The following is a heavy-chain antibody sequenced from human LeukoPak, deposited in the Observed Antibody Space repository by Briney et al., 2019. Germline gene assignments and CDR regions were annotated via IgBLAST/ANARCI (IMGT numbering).Heavy chain of an antibody. V-gene: IGHV4-39*07. CDR1: GGSISSSSYY. Sequence: SSETLSLTCTVSGGSISSSSYYWGWIRQPPGKGLEWIGSFYYSGSTLYNPSLKSRVTISVDTSKNQFSLNLSSVTAADTAVYSCARSYYYDSSGPWDYWGQGTPVTVSS. J-gene: IGHJ4*02. CDR2: FYYSGST. D-gene: IGHD3-22*01. CDR3: ARSYYYDSSGPWDY.